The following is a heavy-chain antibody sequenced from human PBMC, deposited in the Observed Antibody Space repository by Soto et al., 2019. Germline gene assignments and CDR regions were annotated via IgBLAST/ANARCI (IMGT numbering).Heavy chain of an antibody. Sequence: EVQLVESGGGLVQPGGSLRLSCAASGFTFSSYWMHWVRQAPGKGLVWVSRINSDGSSTSYADSVKGRFTISRDNAKNTLYLQMNRLRAEDTAVYYCARDTVVVVAATLYGMDVWGQGTTVTVSS. CDR2: INSDGSST. CDR1: GFTFSSYW. CDR3: ARDTVVVVAATLYGMDV. D-gene: IGHD2-15*01. J-gene: IGHJ6*02. V-gene: IGHV3-74*01.